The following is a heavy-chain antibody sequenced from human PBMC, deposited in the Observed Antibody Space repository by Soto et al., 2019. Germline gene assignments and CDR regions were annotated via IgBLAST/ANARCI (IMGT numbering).Heavy chain of an antibody. J-gene: IGHJ6*02. D-gene: IGHD5-18*01. CDR2: IWYDGSNK. CDR3: ARDLDTDMVRYYYYYGMDV. Sequence: GGSLRLSCAASGFTFSSYGMHWVRQAPGKGLEWVAVIWYDGSNKYYADSVKGRFTISRDNSKNTLYLQMNSLRAEDTAVYYCARDLDTDMVRYYYYYGMDVWGQGTTVTVSS. CDR1: GFTFSSYG. V-gene: IGHV3-33*01.